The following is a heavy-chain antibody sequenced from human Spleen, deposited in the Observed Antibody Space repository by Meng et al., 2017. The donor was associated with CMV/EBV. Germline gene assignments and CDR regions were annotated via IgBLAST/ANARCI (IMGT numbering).Heavy chain of an antibody. D-gene: IGHD4-17*01. J-gene: IGHJ6*02. CDR2: IWYDGSNK. CDR1: GFTFSNYG. V-gene: IGHV3-33*01. Sequence: GESLKISCAASGFTFSNYGMHWVRQAPGKGLEWVAVIWYDGSNKYYGDSVKGRFTISRDNSKNTVYLQMTRLRAEDTAVYYCARLTTKGYYYYYGMDVWGQGTTVTVSS. CDR3: ARLTTKGYYYYYGMDV.